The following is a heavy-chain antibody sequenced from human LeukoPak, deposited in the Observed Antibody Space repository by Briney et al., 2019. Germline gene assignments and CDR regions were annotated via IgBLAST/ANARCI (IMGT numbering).Heavy chain of an antibody. D-gene: IGHD3-3*01. CDR2: ISGSGGST. Sequence: GSLRLSCAASGFTFSSYAMSWVRRAPGKGLEWVSAISGSGGSTYYADSVKGRFTISRDNSKNTLYLQMNSLRAEDTAVYYCAKDLEITIFGVVYYFDYWGQGTLVTVSS. CDR1: GFTFSSYA. V-gene: IGHV3-23*01. J-gene: IGHJ4*02. CDR3: AKDLEITIFGVVYYFDY.